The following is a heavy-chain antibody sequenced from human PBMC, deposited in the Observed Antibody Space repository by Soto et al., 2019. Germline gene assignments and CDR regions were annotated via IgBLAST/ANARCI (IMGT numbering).Heavy chain of an antibody. Sequence: EVQLVESGGGLVKPGGSLRLSCAASGFTFSSYSMNWVRQAPGKGLEWVSSISSSSSYIYYADSVKGRFTISRDNANNSLYLQMNSLRAEDTAVYYCARDRNDYYGSGAPNSWGQGTLVTVSS. V-gene: IGHV3-21*01. J-gene: IGHJ5*02. CDR2: ISSSSSYI. CDR3: ARDRNDYYGSGAPNS. D-gene: IGHD3-10*01. CDR1: GFTFSSYS.